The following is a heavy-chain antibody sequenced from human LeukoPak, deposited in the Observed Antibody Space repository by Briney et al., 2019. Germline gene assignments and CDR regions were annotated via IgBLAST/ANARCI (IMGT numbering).Heavy chain of an antibody. D-gene: IGHD5-18*01. CDR2: ISAYNGNT. CDR3: ARVTIQLWYNDN. CDR1: GYTFTSYG. V-gene: IGHV1-18*01. J-gene: IGHJ4*02. Sequence: GASVKVSFKSSGYTFTSYGISWVRQAPGQGLERVGWISAYNGNTNYAQKLQGRVTMTTDTSTSTAYMELRSLRSDDTAVYYCARVTIQLWYNDNGGQGTLVTVSS.